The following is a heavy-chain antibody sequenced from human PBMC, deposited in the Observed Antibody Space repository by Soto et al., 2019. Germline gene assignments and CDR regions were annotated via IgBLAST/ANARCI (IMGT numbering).Heavy chain of an antibody. V-gene: IGHV3-7*03. J-gene: IGHJ6*02. CDR1: GVTFGSYW. Sequence: LGLSWEASGVTFGSYWMRCVRQAPGKGLEWVANIKQDGSEKYYVDSVKGRFTISRDNAKNSLYLQMNSLRAEDTAVYYCARVSRSDWYDYYYYGMDVWGHGTTVTVS. D-gene: IGHD6-19*01. CDR2: IKQDGSEK. CDR3: ARVSRSDWYDYYYYGMDV.